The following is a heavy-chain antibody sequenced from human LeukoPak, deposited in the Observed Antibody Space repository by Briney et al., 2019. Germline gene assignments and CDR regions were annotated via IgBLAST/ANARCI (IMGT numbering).Heavy chain of an antibody. Sequence: GSLRLSCAASGFTFSSYAMGWVRQAPGKGLEWVSAISGSGGSTYYADSVKGRFTISRDNSKNTLYLQMNSLRAEDTAVYYCAKALSIVVPAAMDDYWGQGTLVTVSS. CDR1: GFTFSSYA. D-gene: IGHD2-2*01. V-gene: IGHV3-23*01. CDR3: AKALSIVVPAAMDDY. J-gene: IGHJ4*02. CDR2: ISGSGGST.